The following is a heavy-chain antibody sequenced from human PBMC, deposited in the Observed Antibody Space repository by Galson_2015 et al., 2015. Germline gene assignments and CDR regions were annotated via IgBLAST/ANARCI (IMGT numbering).Heavy chain of an antibody. V-gene: IGHV3-23*01. J-gene: IGHJ4*02. Sequence: SLRLSCAVSGFTFSSYAMGWVRQAPGTGLEGVSSIGDSGANTKYADSVKGRFTISRDNSKNTLYLQMNSLRGDDTAAYYCAKGGPYCSGGNCHGVFDSWGQGTLVTVSS. CDR3: AKGGPYCSGGNCHGVFDS. D-gene: IGHD2-15*01. CDR2: IGDSGANT. CDR1: GFTFSSYA.